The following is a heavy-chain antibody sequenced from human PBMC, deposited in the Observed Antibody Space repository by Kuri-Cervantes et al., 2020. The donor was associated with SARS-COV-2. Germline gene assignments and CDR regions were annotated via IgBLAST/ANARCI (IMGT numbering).Heavy chain of an antibody. J-gene: IGHJ4*02. Sequence: ASVKVSCKASGYTFSRFGITWVRQAPGQGLEWLGWIAPYSSNTNPAQKFQGRLTLTTDTSTSTAYMELRSLRSEDTAVYYCARDLEKSGELYATLFEHWGQGTLVTVSS. D-gene: IGHD3-10*01. V-gene: IGHV1-18*01. CDR1: GYTFSRFG. CDR3: ARDLEKSGELYATLFEH. CDR2: IAPYSSNT.